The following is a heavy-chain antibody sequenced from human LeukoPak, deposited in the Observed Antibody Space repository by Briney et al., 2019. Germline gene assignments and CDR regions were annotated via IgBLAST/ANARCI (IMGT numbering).Heavy chain of an antibody. V-gene: IGHV1-18*01. Sequence: GASVKVCCKASGYTFTSYGISWGRQAPGQGLGLMGWISAYNGNTNWAQKLEGRVTMTTDTSTGTAYKELRSLRSDDTAEYYCARDYPGYSGYDPDYWGQGTLVTVSS. CDR1: GYTFTSYG. J-gene: IGHJ4*02. CDR3: ARDYPGYSGYDPDY. CDR2: ISAYNGNT. D-gene: IGHD5-12*01.